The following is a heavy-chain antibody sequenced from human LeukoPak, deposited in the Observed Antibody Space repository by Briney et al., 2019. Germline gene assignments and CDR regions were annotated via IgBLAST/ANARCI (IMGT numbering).Heavy chain of an antibody. Sequence: GGSLRLSCAASGFTFSSYGMHWVRQAPGKGLEWVAFIRYDGSNKYYADSVKGRFTISRDNSKNTLYLQMNSLRAEDTAVYYCVKTYYYDSSDHYYYYYMDVWGKGTTVTISS. D-gene: IGHD3-22*01. J-gene: IGHJ6*03. CDR2: IRYDGSNK. V-gene: IGHV3-30*02. CDR1: GFTFSSYG. CDR3: VKTYYYDSSDHYYYYYMDV.